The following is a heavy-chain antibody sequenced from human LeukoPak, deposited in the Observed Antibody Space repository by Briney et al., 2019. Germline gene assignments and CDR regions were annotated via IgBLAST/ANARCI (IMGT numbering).Heavy chain of an antibody. CDR2: IYWDDDK. CDR1: GFSLSTSGVG. V-gene: IGHV2-5*02. D-gene: IGHD3-10*01. Sequence: SGPTLVNPTQTLTLTCTFSGFSLSTSGVGVGWIRQTPGKALEWLAVIYWDDDKRYSPSLKSRLTITKDTSKNQVVLTMTNMDPVDTATYYCAHRPDGSGSYYPEFDYWGQRTLVTVSS. CDR3: AHRPDGSGSYYPEFDY. J-gene: IGHJ4*02.